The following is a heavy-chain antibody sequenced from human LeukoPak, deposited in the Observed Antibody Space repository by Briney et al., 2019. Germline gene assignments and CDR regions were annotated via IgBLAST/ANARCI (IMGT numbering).Heavy chain of an antibody. CDR2: IRSKAYGGTT. D-gene: IGHD6-13*01. CDR3: TRYSSSWYIDY. J-gene: IGHJ4*02. V-gene: IGHV3-49*03. CDR1: GFTFGDYA. Sequence: PGRSLRLSCTASGFTFGDYAMSWFRRAPGKGLEWVGFIRSKAYGGTTEYAASVKGRFTISRDDSKSIAYLQMNSLKTEDTAVYYCTRYSSSWYIDYWSQGTLVTVSS.